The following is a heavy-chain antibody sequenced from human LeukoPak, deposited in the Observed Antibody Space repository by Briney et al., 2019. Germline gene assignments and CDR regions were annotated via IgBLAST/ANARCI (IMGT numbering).Heavy chain of an antibody. CDR1: GYTFTSYD. V-gene: IGHV1-8*01. Sequence: ASVKVSCKASGYTFTSYDINWVRQATGQGLEWMGWMNPNSGNTGYAQKFQGRVTMTRNTSISTAYMELSSLRSEDTAVYYCARDGNYGVVVPAATDYGMDVWGQGTTVTVSS. D-gene: IGHD2-2*01. CDR2: MNPNSGNT. J-gene: IGHJ6*02. CDR3: ARDGNYGVVVPAATDYGMDV.